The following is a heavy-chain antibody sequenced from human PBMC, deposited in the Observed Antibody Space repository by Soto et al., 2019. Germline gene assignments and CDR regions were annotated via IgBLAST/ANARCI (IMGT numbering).Heavy chain of an antibody. CDR1: GFTFSSYA. CDR3: ARGAIRYCSSTSCYWFDP. V-gene: IGHV3-30-3*01. D-gene: IGHD2-2*01. J-gene: IGHJ5*02. CDR2: ISYDGSNK. Sequence: QVQLVESGGGVVQPGRSRRLSCAASGFTFSSYAMHWVRQAPGKGLEWVAVISYDGSNKYYADSVKGRFTISRDNSKNTLYLQMNSLRAEDTAVYYCARGAIRYCSSTSCYWFDPWGQGTLVTVSS.